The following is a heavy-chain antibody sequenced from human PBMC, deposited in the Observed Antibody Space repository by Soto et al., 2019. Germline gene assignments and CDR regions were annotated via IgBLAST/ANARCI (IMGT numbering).Heavy chain of an antibody. CDR2: SNPGNGYT. CDR1: GYTFTNHA. V-gene: IGHV1-3*02. CDR3: ASDVCSGFRCPFESGMDV. J-gene: IGHJ6*02. D-gene: IGHD2-15*01. Sequence: QVQLAQSGAEVKEPGASVKVSCKASGYTFTNHAIHWVRQAPGQRLEWMGWSNPGNGYTKYSQDFLGRVAFTRDTSASIVYMELTSLTSEDMAEYYCASDVCSGFRCPFESGMDVWGQGTTVTVSS.